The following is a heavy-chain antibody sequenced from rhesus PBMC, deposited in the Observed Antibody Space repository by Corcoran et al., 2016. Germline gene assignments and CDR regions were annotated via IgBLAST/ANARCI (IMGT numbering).Heavy chain of an antibody. V-gene: IGHV3S5*01. J-gene: IGHJ4*01. Sequence: EVQLVETGGGLVQPGGSLKLSCAASGFTFSSYGMSWVRQAPGKGLEWVSAINSGGGSTYYADSVQGRLTISRDNSKNTLSLKMNSLRAEDTAVYYCAKDSGLRGQRLGPRRYFDYWGQGVLVTVSS. D-gene: IGHD6-31*01. CDR2: INSGGGST. CDR1: GFTFSSYG. CDR3: AKDSGLRGQRLGPRRYFDY.